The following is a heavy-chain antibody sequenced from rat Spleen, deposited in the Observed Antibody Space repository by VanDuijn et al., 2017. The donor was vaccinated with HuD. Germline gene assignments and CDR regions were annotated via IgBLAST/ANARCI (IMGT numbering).Heavy chain of an antibody. CDR2: IIYDGSST. CDR1: GFTFSDYA. Sequence: EVQLVESGGGLVQPGRSLKLSCAASGFTFSDYAMAWVRQAPKKGLEWVATIIYDGSSTYYRDSVKGRFTISRANAEHTQYLQMDSLRSEDTATYYCARGRGYNPVGDYWGQGVMVTVSS. V-gene: IGHV5-17*01. D-gene: IGHD1-5*01. J-gene: IGHJ2*01. CDR3: ARGRGYNPVGDY.